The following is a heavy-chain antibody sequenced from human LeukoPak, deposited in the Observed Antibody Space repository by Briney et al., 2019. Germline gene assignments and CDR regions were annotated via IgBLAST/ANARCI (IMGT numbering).Heavy chain of an antibody. CDR1: GGSFSGYY. Sequence: SETLSLTCAVYGGSFSGYYWSWIRQPPGKGLEWIGEINHSGSTNYNPSLKSRVTISVDTSKNQFSLKLSSVTAADTAVYYCARGGIAASRNAFDIWGQGTMVTVSS. CDR3: ARGGIAASRNAFDI. CDR2: INHSGST. J-gene: IGHJ3*02. D-gene: IGHD6-6*01. V-gene: IGHV4-34*01.